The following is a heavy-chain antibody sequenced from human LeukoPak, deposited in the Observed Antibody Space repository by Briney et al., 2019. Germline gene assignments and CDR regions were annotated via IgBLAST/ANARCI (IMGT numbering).Heavy chain of an antibody. J-gene: IGHJ4*02. CDR3: ARGRQLGY. D-gene: IGHD6-13*01. CDR2: IKEDGSEK. V-gene: IGHV3-7*01. Sequence: GGSLRLSWAASGFTFSNYWMSWVRQAPGKGLEWVANIKEDGSEKYYVDSVKGRFTISRDNARNSLYLQMNSLRAEDTAVYYCARGRQLGYWGQGTLVTVSS. CDR1: GFTFSNYW.